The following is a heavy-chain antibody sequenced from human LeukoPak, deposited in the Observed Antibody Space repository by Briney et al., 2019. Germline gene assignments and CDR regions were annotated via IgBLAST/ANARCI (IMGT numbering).Heavy chain of an antibody. CDR3: ARAPTIYGSGSYLGY. V-gene: IGHV3-66*01. J-gene: IGHJ4*02. Sequence: PGGSLRLSCAASGFTVSSNYMIWVRQAPGKGLEWVSVIYSGGSTYYADSVKSRFTISRDNSKNTLYLQMNSLRDEDTAMYYCARAPTIYGSGSYLGYWGEGSLVTVSS. CDR2: IYSGGST. D-gene: IGHD3-10*01. CDR1: GFTVSSNY.